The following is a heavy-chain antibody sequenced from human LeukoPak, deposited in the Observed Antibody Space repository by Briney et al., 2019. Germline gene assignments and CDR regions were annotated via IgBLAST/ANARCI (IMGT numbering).Heavy chain of an antibody. D-gene: IGHD4-17*01. CDR1: GGSISSSSYF. Sequence: SETLSLTCTVSGGSISSSSYFWGWIRQPPGKGLEWIGSIFYSRSTYYNPSLNSRVTISIDTSKNQFSLRLSSVTAADTAVYYCARQMNTVTADYWGQGTLVTVSS. J-gene: IGHJ4*02. CDR3: ARQMNTVTADY. V-gene: IGHV4-39*01. CDR2: IFYSRST.